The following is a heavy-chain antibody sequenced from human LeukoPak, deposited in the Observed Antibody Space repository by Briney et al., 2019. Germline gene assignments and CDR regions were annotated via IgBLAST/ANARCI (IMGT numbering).Heavy chain of an antibody. J-gene: IGHJ4*02. CDR2: IYYSGST. CDR3: AKYGDYGKGDDYFDY. Sequence: SETLSLTCTVSGGSISSYYWSWIRQPPGKGLEWIGYIYYSGSTNYNPSLKSRVTISVDTSKNQFSLKLSSVTAADTAVYCCAKYGDYGKGDDYFDYWGQGTLVTVSS. D-gene: IGHD4-17*01. CDR1: GGSISSYY. V-gene: IGHV4-59*08.